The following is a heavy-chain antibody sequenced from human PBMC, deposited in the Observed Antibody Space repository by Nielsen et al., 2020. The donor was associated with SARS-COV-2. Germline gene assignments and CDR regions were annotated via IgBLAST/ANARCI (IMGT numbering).Heavy chain of an antibody. Sequence: SVKVSCKASGGTFSSYAISWVRQAPGQGLEWMGGIIPIFGTANYAQKFQGRVTITADESTSTAYMKLSSLRSEDTAVYYCARDRPGDSSGWRFGHGYWGQGTLVTVSS. CDR1: GGTFSSYA. D-gene: IGHD6-19*01. V-gene: IGHV1-69*13. CDR3: ARDRPGDSSGWRFGHGY. CDR2: IIPIFGTA. J-gene: IGHJ4*02.